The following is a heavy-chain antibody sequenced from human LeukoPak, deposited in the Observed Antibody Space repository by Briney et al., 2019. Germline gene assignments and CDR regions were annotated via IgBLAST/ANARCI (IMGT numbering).Heavy chain of an antibody. CDR3: ARRHGSGIVVVPAARGPFDP. D-gene: IGHD2-2*01. CDR1: GFTFSSYA. CDR2: IYYSGST. V-gene: IGHV4-39*01. Sequence: GSLRLSCAASGFTFSSYAMSWVRQPPGKGLEWIGSIYYSGSTYYNPSLKSRVTISVDTSKNQFSLKLSSVTAADTAVYYCARRHGSGIVVVPAARGPFDPWGQGTLVTVSS. J-gene: IGHJ5*02.